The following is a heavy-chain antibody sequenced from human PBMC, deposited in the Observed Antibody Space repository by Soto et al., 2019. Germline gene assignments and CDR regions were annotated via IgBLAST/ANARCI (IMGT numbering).Heavy chain of an antibody. CDR3: ARVSGSCYCGMDV. D-gene: IGHD1-26*01. J-gene: IGHJ6*02. Sequence: QVQLQESGPGLVKPSGTLSLTCAVSGGSISSSNWWSWVRQPPGKGLEWIGEIYHSGSNNYTPSRKSRVTLSVDKSTDQFALTQSSVTAADTAVYSCARVSGSCYCGMDVWGHGATGGVSS. CDR2: IYHSGSN. CDR1: GGSISSSNW. V-gene: IGHV4-4*02.